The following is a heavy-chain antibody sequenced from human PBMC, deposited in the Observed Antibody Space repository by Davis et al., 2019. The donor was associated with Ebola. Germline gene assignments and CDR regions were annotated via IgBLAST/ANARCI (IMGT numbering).Heavy chain of an antibody. D-gene: IGHD3-10*01. J-gene: IGHJ5*02. CDR3: ARAVTMVLPSGWFDP. V-gene: IGHV1-18*01. CDR2: INAYNGNT. Sequence: AASALISCYASAYSTSRYGISWVRQAPGPGLECMGWINAYNGNTNYAQNLQGRVTMTTDTSTSTAYREVRSLRYDDTAVYYSARAVTMVLPSGWFDPWGQGTLVTVSS. CDR1: AYSTSRYG.